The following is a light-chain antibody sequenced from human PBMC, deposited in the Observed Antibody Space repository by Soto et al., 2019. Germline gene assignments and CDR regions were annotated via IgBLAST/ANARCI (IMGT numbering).Light chain of an antibody. J-gene: IGKJ4*01. CDR1: QSISSK. Sequence: EIKMAQSPDTLSVSPGERATLSCRASQSISSKLAWYQQRPGQAPRLLIYGASTRATGVPVRFRGGGSGTEFTLTISGLQSEDFAVYCCQQYDKWPPTFGGGIKVEIK. CDR2: GAS. V-gene: IGKV3-15*01. CDR3: QQYDKWPPT.